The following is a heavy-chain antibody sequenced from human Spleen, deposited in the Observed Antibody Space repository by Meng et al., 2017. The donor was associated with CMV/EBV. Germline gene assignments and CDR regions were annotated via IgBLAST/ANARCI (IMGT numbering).Heavy chain of an antibody. J-gene: IGHJ4*02. Sequence: RTFAGFSLGTRGVGVGWIRRPPGQALEWLALIYWNDDKGYSPSLKSRLTITKDTSKNQVVLTMTNMDPVDTATYYCAHQTESYYGYWGQGTLVTVSS. V-gene: IGHV2-5*01. CDR2: IYWNDDK. D-gene: IGHD1-26*01. CDR3: AHQTESYYGY. CDR1: GFSLGTRGVG.